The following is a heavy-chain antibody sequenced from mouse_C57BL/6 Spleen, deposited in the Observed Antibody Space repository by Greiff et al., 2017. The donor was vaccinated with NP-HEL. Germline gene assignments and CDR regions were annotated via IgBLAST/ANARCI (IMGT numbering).Heavy chain of an antibody. V-gene: IGHV1-59*01. CDR2: IDPSDSYT. CDR1: GYTFTSYW. J-gene: IGHJ2*01. CDR3: ARPFITTVVSYFDY. D-gene: IGHD1-1*01. Sequence: QVQLQQPGAELVRPGTSVKLSCKASGYTFTSYWMHWVKQRPGQGLEWIGVIDPSDSYTNYNQKFKGKATLTVDTSSSTAYMQRSSLTSEDSAVYYCARPFITTVVSYFDYWGQGTTLTVSS.